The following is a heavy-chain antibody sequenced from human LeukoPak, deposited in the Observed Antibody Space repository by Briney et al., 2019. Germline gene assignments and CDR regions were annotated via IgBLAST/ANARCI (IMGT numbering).Heavy chain of an antibody. CDR3: ARGVGREGYCTNGVCYEDDY. D-gene: IGHD2-8*01. CDR1: GYTFTSYG. Sequence: GASVTVSCKASGYTFTSYGISWVRQAPGQGLEWMGWISAYNGNTNYAQKLQGRVTMTTDTSTSTAYMELRSLRSDDTAVYYCARGVGREGYCTNGVCYEDDYWGQGTLVTVSS. J-gene: IGHJ4*02. CDR2: ISAYNGNT. V-gene: IGHV1-18*01.